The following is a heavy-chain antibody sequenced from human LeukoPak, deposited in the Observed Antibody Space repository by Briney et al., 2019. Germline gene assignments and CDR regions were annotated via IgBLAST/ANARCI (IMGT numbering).Heavy chain of an antibody. CDR1: GFTFSSYA. CDR2: ISYDGSNK. CDR3: ARDLGYSYGYVVDY. J-gene: IGHJ4*02. D-gene: IGHD5-18*01. V-gene: IGHV3-30-3*01. Sequence: GSLRLSCAASGFTFSSYAMHWVRQAPGKGLEWVAVISYDGSNKYYADSVKGRFTISRDNSKNTLYLQMNSLRAEDTAVYYCARDLGYSYGYVVDYWGQGTLVTVSS.